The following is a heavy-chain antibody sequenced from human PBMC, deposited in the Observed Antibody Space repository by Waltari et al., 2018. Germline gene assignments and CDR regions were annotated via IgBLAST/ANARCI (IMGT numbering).Heavy chain of an antibody. D-gene: IGHD3-9*01. CDR1: GFTFSGNA. V-gene: IGHV3-23*01. CDR2: IGSDLNT. Sequence: EVELLESGGGLVQPGGSLRLSCTTSGFTFSGNAMGWVRQAPGKGLGVVSGIGSDLNTNYADSVKGRFTISRDNSKNTLYLQMNSLRAEDTALYYCVKDIFRWAFDIWGQGTMVTVSS. J-gene: IGHJ3*02. CDR3: VKDIFRWAFDI.